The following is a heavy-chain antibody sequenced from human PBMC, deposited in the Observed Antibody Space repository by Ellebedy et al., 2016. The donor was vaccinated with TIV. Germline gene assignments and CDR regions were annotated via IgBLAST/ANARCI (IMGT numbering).Heavy chain of an antibody. CDR1: GYTFTGYY. V-gene: IGHV1-2*02. D-gene: IGHD3-10*01. J-gene: IGHJ4*02. CDR3: AREGGTGVWFGELPLDY. CDR2: INPNSGGT. Sequence: ASVKVSCKASGYTFTGYYMHWVRQAPGQGLEWMGWINPNSGGTNYAQKLQGRVTMTTDTSTSTAYMELRSLRSDDMAVYYCAREGGTGVWFGELPLDYWGQGTLVTVSS.